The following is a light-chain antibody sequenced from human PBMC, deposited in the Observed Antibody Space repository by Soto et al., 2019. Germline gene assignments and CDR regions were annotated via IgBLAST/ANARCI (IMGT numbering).Light chain of an antibody. CDR3: LKTYNAPAT. V-gene: IGKV1-39*01. J-gene: IGKJ1*01. Sequence: DIQMIQSPSSLSASVGDRVTITCRASQNIDNCLSWYQQKPGKAPKLLIYAASSLHSGVPSRFSGSGSGTDFTLTISSLQREDLATYYCLKTYNAPATFGQGTRVEIK. CDR1: QNIDNC. CDR2: AAS.